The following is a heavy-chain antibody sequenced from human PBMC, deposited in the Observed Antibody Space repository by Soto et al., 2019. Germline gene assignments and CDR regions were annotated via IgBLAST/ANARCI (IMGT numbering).Heavy chain of an antibody. CDR2: VYYSGST. CDR1: GGSISSGDYY. Sequence: QVQLQESGPGLVKPSQTLSLTCTVSGGSISSGDYYWSWIRQPPGKGLEWIGYVYYSGSTYYNPSLKGRVTIAVDTSKNHFSLKLSSVTAADTAVYSCASHDYAHDGIDVWGQGTTVTVSS. CDR3: ASHDYAHDGIDV. V-gene: IGHV4-30-4*01. D-gene: IGHD4-17*01. J-gene: IGHJ6*02.